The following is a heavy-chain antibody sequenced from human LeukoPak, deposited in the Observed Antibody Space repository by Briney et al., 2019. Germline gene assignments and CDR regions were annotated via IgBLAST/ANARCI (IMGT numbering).Heavy chain of an antibody. CDR1: GFTFTSSA. CDR3: AAAYYYDSSGYYYSYYYYYMDV. CDR2: IVVGSGNT. D-gene: IGHD3-22*01. J-gene: IGHJ6*03. V-gene: IGHV1-58*01. Sequence: GASVKVSCKASGFTFTSSAVQWVRQARGQRLEWIGWIVVGSGNTNYARKFQERVTITRDMSTSTAYMELSSLRSEDTAVYYCAAAYYYDSSGYYYSYYYYYMDVWGKGTTVTVSS.